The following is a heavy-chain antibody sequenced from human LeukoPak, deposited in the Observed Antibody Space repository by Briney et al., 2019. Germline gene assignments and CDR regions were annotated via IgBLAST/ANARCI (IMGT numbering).Heavy chain of an antibody. CDR1: GGTFSSYA. CDR3: ARASDYGD. V-gene: IGHV1-69*04. D-gene: IGHD4-17*01. CDR2: IIPILGIA. J-gene: IGHJ4*02. Sequence: SVKVPCKASGGTFSSYAISWVRQAPGQGLEWMGRIIPILGIANYAQKFQGRVTITADESTSTAYMELSSLRAEDTAVYYCARASDYGDWGQGTLVTVSS.